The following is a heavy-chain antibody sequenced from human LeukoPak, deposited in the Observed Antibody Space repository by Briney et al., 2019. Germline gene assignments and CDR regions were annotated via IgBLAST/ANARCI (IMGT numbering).Heavy chain of an antibody. CDR3: ARGDMFQYYFDY. CDR1: GSSISSYY. J-gene: IGHJ4*02. Sequence: SETLSLTCTVSGSSISSYYWSWIRQPPGKGLEWIGYIYYSGSTNYNPSLKSRVTISVDTSKNQFSLKLSSVTAAGTAVYYCARGDMFQYYFDYWGQGTLVTVSS. CDR2: IYYSGST. D-gene: IGHD3-10*02. V-gene: IGHV4-59*01.